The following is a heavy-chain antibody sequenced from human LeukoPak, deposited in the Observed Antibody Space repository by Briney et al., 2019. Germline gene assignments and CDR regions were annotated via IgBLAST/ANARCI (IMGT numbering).Heavy chain of an antibody. CDR2: IYYSGTT. D-gene: IGHD5-18*01. CDR3: ARGKYSYGGGNWFDP. V-gene: IGHV4-31*03. CDR1: GGSISSGDFY. J-gene: IGHJ5*02. Sequence: SQTLSLTCTVSGGSISSGDFYWSWIRQHPGKGLEWIGYIYYSGTTYYSPSLKSRVTISLDTTKNQFSLKLSSVTAADTAVYYCARGKYSYGGGNWFDPWGQGTLVTVSS.